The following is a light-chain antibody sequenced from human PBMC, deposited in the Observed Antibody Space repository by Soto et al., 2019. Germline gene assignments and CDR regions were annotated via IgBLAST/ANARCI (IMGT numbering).Light chain of an antibody. J-gene: IGKJ2*01. CDR1: QSVTSTY. V-gene: IGKV3-20*01. CDR2: SAS. CDR3: QHYGTSPPVA. Sequence: EIVLTQSPGTLSLSPGERATLSCRASQSVTSTYLAWYQQKPGQAPRLLIFSASKRVTGIPHRFSGSGSGTDFTLTISGLEPEDSAGYYCQHYGTSPPVAFGQGTKLEIK.